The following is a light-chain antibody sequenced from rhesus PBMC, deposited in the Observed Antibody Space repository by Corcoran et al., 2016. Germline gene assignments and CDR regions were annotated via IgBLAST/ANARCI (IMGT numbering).Light chain of an antibody. Sequence: DIQMTQSPSSLSASVGDTVTITCRASQSISSWLAWYQQKPGKAPQLLLYKASTLQRGVPSRFSGSGSGTDFTLTIRSLQAEDFATYYLPQYSISPWTFGQGTKVEIK. CDR1: QSISSW. J-gene: IGKJ1*01. CDR2: KAS. CDR3: PQYSISPWT. V-gene: IGKV1-22*01.